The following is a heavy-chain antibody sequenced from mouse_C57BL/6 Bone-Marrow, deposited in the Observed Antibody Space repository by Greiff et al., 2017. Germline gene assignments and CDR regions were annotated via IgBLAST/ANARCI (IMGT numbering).Heavy chain of an antibody. CDR1: GYTFTSYN. CDR3: ARGGGYWNVDV. Sequence: QVQLQQSGAELVRPGASVKMSCKASGYTFTSYNMHWVKQTPRQGLEWIGAIYPENGDTSYNQKFKGKATLTVDTASSTAYMQLSSLTSEDSAVYYGARGGGYWNVDVWGTGTTVTVSS. CDR2: IYPENGDT. V-gene: IGHV1-12*01. J-gene: IGHJ1*03.